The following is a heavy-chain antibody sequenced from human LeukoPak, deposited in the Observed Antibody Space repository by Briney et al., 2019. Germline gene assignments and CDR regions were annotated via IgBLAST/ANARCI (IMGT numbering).Heavy chain of an antibody. Sequence: GGSLRLSCAASGCTFSSYSMNWVRQAPGKGLEWVSSISSSSSYIYYADSVKGRFTISRDNAKNSLYLQMNSLRAEDTAVYYCAREGIWFGELFFDYWGQGTLVTVSS. CDR2: ISSSSSYI. CDR1: GCTFSSYS. D-gene: IGHD3-10*01. J-gene: IGHJ4*02. CDR3: AREGIWFGELFFDY. V-gene: IGHV3-21*01.